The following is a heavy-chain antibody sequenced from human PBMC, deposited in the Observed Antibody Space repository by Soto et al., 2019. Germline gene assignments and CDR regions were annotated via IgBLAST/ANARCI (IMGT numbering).Heavy chain of an antibody. D-gene: IGHD2-21*02. CDR3: ARQVVTASSPMYYFDY. V-gene: IGHV4-39*01. Sequence: SETLSLTCTVSGGSISSSSYYGGWIRQPPGKGLEWIGSIFYSGSTYYNPSLRSRVTISVDTSKSQFSLKLSSVTAADTAIYCCARQVVTASSPMYYFDYWGQGTLVTSPQ. CDR2: IFYSGST. CDR1: GGSISSSSYY. J-gene: IGHJ4*02.